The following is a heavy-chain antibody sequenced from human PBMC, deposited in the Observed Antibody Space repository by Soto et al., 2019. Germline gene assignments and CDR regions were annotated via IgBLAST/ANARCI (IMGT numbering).Heavy chain of an antibody. CDR1: GFTFSSYW. D-gene: IGHD1-20*01. CDR2: INSDGSST. V-gene: IGHV3-74*01. Sequence: GGSLRLSCAASGFTFSSYWMHWVRQAPGKGLVWVSRINSDGSSTSYADSVKGRFTISRDNAKNTLYLQMNSLRAEDTAVYYCPTVNHRYNWNAGLQYWGQGTLVTVSP. CDR3: PTVNHRYNWNAGLQY. J-gene: IGHJ4*02.